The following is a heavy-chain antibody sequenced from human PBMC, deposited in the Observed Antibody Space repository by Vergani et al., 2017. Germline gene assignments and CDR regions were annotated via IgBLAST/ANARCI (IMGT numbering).Heavy chain of an antibody. Sequence: QVQLVESGGGVVQPGRSLRLSCAASGFTFSSYGMHWVRQAPGKGLEWVAVIWYDGSNKYYADSVKGRFTISRDNAKNSLYLQMNSLRAEDTAVYYCARGGRFLEWLSYFDYWGQGTLVTVSS. CDR2: IWYDGSNK. J-gene: IGHJ4*02. D-gene: IGHD3-3*01. CDR3: ARGGRFLEWLSYFDY. CDR1: GFTFSSYG. V-gene: IGHV3-33*01.